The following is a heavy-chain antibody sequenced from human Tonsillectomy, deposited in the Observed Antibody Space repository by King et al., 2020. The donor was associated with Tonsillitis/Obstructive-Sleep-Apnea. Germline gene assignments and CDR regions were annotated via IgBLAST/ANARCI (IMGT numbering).Heavy chain of an antibody. V-gene: IGHV3-30*18. CDR3: AKAWVVTAENYYYGMDV. CDR1: GFTFSSYG. CDR2: ISYDGSNK. J-gene: IGHJ6*02. Sequence: VQLVESGGGVVQPGGSLRLSCAASGFTFSSYGMHWVRQAPGKGLEWVAVISYDGSNKYYADSVKGRFTISRDNSKNTLYLQMNSLRAEDTAVYDCAKAWVVTAENYYYGMDVWGQGTTVTVSS. D-gene: IGHD2-21*02.